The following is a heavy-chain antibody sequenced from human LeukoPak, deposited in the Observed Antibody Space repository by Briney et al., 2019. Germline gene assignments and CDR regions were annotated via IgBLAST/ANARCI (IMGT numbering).Heavy chain of an antibody. CDR3: EKRTGGTYGEFDF. CDR2: ISYGGDVT. CDR1: GFTFSDYG. V-gene: IGHV3-23*01. Sequence: GGSLRLSCAASGFTFSDYGMSWVRQVPGKGPEWVSAISYGGDVTSYADSVKGRFTISRGNSKSTLFLQMNSLRAEDTALYYCEKRTGGTYGEFDFWGQGTLVTVSS. J-gene: IGHJ4*02. D-gene: IGHD1-26*01.